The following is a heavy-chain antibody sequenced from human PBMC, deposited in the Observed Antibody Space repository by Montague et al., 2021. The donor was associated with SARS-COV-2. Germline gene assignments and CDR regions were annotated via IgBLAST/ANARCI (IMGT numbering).Heavy chain of an antibody. J-gene: IGHJ5*02. V-gene: IGHV4-39*01. Sequence: SETLSLTCTVSGGSISSSSYYWCWIRQPPGKGLEWIGNIYYSGSTYYNPSLKSRVTISVDTSKNQFSLKLSSVTAADTAAYYCARQKMGSVTIFGAVMHDRWFDTWGQGTLVTVSS. D-gene: IGHD3-3*01. CDR1: GGSISSSSYY. CDR3: ARQKMGSVTIFGAVMHDRWFDT. CDR2: IYYSGST.